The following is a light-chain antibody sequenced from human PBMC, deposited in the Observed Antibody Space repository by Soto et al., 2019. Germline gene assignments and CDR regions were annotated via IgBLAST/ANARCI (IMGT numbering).Light chain of an antibody. CDR2: DAS. Sequence: VLTQPASVSGSPGQSITISCTGTSSDVGGYNYVSWYQHHPGKAPKLTIFDASNRPSGVSNRFSGSKSGNTASLTISGLQPEDEADYYCSSYTTSNTRQIVFGTGTKVTVL. J-gene: IGLJ1*01. CDR3: SSYTTSNTRQIV. V-gene: IGLV2-14*03. CDR1: SSDVGGYNY.